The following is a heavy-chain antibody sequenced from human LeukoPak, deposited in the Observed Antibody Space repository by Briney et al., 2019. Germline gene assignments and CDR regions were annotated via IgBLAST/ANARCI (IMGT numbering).Heavy chain of an antibody. CDR1: GYTFTGYY. CDR2: INPNSGRT. V-gene: IGHV1-2*02. Sequence: GASVKVSCEASGYTFTGYYMHWVRQAPGQGLEWMGWINPNSGRTNYAQKFQGRVTMTGDTSISTAYMELTRLTSDDTAVYYCARGTYYDSSAYSGVRLLDYWGQGTLVTVSS. D-gene: IGHD3-22*01. CDR3: ARGTYYDSSAYSGVRLLDY. J-gene: IGHJ4*02.